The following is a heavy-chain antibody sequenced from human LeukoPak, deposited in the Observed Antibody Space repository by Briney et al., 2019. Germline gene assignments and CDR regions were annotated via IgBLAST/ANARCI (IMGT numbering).Heavy chain of an antibody. CDR1: GFTFSDFY. CDR3: ASRVGFEY. V-gene: IGHV3-11*04. CDR2: INGIGSTI. D-gene: IGHD1-26*01. Sequence: GGSLRLSCSATGFTFSDFYMSWIREAPGKGLEWVSYINGIGSTIHYADSVKGRFTISRDNAKNSLFLQMNSLRVEDTAVYYCASRVGFEYWGQGSLVTVSS. J-gene: IGHJ4*02.